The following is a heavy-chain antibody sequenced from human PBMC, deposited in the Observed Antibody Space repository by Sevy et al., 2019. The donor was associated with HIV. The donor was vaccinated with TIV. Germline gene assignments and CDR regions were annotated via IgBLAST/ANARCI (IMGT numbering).Heavy chain of an antibody. CDR2: ISSSSSTI. J-gene: IGHJ6*02. Sequence: GGSLRLSCAASGFTFSSYSMNWVRQAPGKGLEWVSYISSSSSTIYYADSVKGRFTISRDNAKNSLYLQMNSLRAEDTAVYYWARMGHGDYVRFYYYYYGMDVWGQGTTVTVSS. V-gene: IGHV3-48*01. D-gene: IGHD4-17*01. CDR1: GFTFSSYS. CDR3: ARMGHGDYVRFYYYYYGMDV.